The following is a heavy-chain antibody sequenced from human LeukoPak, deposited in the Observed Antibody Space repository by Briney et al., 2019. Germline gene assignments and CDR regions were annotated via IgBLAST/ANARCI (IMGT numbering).Heavy chain of an antibody. Sequence: GGSLRLSCAASGFTFITYAMNWVRQAPGKGLEWVSFISGGGASTHYADSVKGRFTISRDNSKNTLYLQLNSLRAEDTAVYYCAKTTMYDFWSGYSLYFDSWGQGTLVTGSP. J-gene: IGHJ4*02. D-gene: IGHD3-3*01. CDR1: GFTFITYA. V-gene: IGHV3-23*01. CDR2: ISGGGAST. CDR3: AKTTMYDFWSGYSLYFDS.